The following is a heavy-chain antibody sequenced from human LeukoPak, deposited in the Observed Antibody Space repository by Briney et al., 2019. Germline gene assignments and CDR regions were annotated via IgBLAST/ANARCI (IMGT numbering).Heavy chain of an antibody. V-gene: IGHV1-2*02. CDR3: ARIDTYYYDSSTYSDAFDI. CDR1: GYTFTGYY. CDR2: INPNHGTT. D-gene: IGHD3-22*01. J-gene: IGHJ3*02. Sequence: ASVKVSCKASGYTFTGYYMHWGRQAPGQGLEWMGMINPNHGTTNYAQRFQGRVTMTRDTSISTAYMELSRLRSDDTAVYYCARIDTYYYDSSTYSDAFDIWGPGTMVTVSS.